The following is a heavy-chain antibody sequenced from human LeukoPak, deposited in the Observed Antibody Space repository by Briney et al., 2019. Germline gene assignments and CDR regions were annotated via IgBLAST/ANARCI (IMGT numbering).Heavy chain of an antibody. Sequence: GGSLRLSCAASGFTFSSYSMNWVRQAPGKGLEWVSSISSSSSYIYYADSVKGRFTISRDNAKNSLYLQMNSLRAEDTALYHCARDFFYDSSGYYYKPNALDIWGQGTMVTVSS. D-gene: IGHD3-22*01. J-gene: IGHJ3*02. CDR1: GFTFSSYS. CDR2: ISSSSSYI. V-gene: IGHV3-21*04. CDR3: ARDFFYDSSGYYYKPNALDI.